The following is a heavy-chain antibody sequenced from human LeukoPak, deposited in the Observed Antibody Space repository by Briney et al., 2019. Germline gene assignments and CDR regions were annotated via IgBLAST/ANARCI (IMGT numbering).Heavy chain of an antibody. CDR3: ARLSTAVADSDY. CDR1: GFIFSSYW. Sequence: TGGSLRLSCAGSGFIFSSYWMSWVRQAPGKGLEWVANIKQDGSDRYYVDSVEGRFIISRDNAKDSLFLQMNSLRAEDTAMYYCARLSTAVADSDYWGQGTLVTVSS. V-gene: IGHV3-7*01. D-gene: IGHD6-13*01. CDR2: IKQDGSDR. J-gene: IGHJ4*02.